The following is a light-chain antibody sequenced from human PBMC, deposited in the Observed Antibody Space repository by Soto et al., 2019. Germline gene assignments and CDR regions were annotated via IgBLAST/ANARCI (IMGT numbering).Light chain of an antibody. J-gene: IGKJ1*01. CDR2: DAS. Sequence: EIVLTQSPATLSLSPGERATLSCRASQSVSSYFAWYQQKPGQAPRLLIYDASNRATGIPARFSGSGSGTDFTLTISSLEPVDFAVYYCQQRSNWPVTFGQGTRVDIK. CDR3: QQRSNWPVT. V-gene: IGKV3-11*01. CDR1: QSVSSY.